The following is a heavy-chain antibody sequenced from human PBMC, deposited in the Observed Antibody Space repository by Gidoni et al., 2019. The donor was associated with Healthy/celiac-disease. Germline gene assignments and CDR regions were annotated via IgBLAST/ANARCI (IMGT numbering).Heavy chain of an antibody. CDR2: ISWDGGST. CDR1: GFTFDDYA. Sequence: EVQLVESGGVVVQPGGSLRLSCAASGFTFDDYAMHWVRQAPGKGLEWVSLISWDGGSTYYADSVKGRFTISRDNSKNSLYLQMNSLRAEDTALYYCAKEGHSSWYRGGKYYYYGMDVWGQGTTVTVSS. D-gene: IGHD6-13*01. CDR3: AKEGHSSWYRGGKYYYYGMDV. J-gene: IGHJ6*02. V-gene: IGHV3-43D*03.